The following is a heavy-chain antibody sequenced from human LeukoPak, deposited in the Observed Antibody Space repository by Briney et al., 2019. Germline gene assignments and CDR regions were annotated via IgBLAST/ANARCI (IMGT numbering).Heavy chain of an antibody. Sequence: SETLSLTCTVSGGSISSYYWSWIRQPPGKGLEWIGYIYYSGSTSYNPSLKSRVTISVDTSKNLFSLKLSSVTAADTAVYYCAREGARWEPSFSAFDIWGQGTMVTVSS. CDR2: IYYSGST. D-gene: IGHD1-26*01. J-gene: IGHJ3*02. CDR1: GGSISSYY. CDR3: AREGARWEPSFSAFDI. V-gene: IGHV4-59*01.